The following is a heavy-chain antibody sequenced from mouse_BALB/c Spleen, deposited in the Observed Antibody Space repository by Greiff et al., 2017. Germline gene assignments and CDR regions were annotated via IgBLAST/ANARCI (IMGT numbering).Heavy chain of an antibody. J-gene: IGHJ2*01. CDR1: GFSLTSYG. Sequence: QVQLKESGPGLVQPSQSLSITCTVSGFSLTSYGVHWVRQSPGKGLEWLGVIWAGGSTNYNSALMSRLSISKDNSKSQVFLKLNSLQTDDTAMYYCARTTVVDYFDYWGQGTTLTVSS. CDR3: ARTTVVDYFDY. V-gene: IGHV2-9*02. D-gene: IGHD1-1*01. CDR2: IWAGGST.